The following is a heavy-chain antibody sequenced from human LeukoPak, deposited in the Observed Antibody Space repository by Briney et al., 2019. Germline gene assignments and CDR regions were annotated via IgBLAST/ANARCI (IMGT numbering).Heavy chain of an antibody. Sequence: ASVKVSCKASGYTFTSYGISWVRQAPGQGLEWMGWIGAYNGNTNYAQKLQGRVTMTTDTSTSTAYMELRSLRSDDTAVYYCARYYYDSSGYYISGYFDYWGQGTLATVSS. CDR2: IGAYNGNT. V-gene: IGHV1-18*01. CDR3: ARYYYDSSGYYISGYFDY. CDR1: GYTFTSYG. D-gene: IGHD3-22*01. J-gene: IGHJ4*02.